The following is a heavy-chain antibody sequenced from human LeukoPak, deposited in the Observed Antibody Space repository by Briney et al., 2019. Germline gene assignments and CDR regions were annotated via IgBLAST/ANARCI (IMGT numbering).Heavy chain of an antibody. V-gene: IGHV3-21*01. J-gene: IGHJ6*02. CDR3: ARDDKGSWYANDIGGYYYYYYGMDV. CDR2: ISSSSSYI. Sequence: GGSLRLSCAASGFTFSRYSMNWVRQAPGKGLEWVSSISSSSSYIYYADSVKGRFTISRDNAKNSLYLQMNSLRAEDTAVYYCARDDKGSWYANDIGGYYYYYYGMDVWGQGTTVTVSS. CDR1: GFTFSRYS. D-gene: IGHD6-13*01.